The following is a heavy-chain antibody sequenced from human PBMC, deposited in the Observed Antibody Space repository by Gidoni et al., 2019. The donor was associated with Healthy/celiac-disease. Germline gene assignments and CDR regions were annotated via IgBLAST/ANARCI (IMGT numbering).Heavy chain of an antibody. D-gene: IGHD6-13*01. CDR2: IYYSGST. CDR3: ARLLAAAGTYIID. J-gene: IGHJ4*02. CDR1: GGSISSYS. Sequence: QVQLQESGPGPVMPSQTLSLTSTASGGSISSYSWSWIRQPPGKGLEWIGYIYYSGSTNYNPSLKSRVTISVDTSKNQFSLKLSSVTAADTAVYYCARLLAAAGTYIIDWGQGTLVTVSS. V-gene: IGHV4-59*01.